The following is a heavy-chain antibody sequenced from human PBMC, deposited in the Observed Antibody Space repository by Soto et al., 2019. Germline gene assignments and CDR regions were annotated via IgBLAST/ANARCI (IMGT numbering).Heavy chain of an antibody. CDR3: AVNSGSYFYYGMDV. Sequence: GGSLRLSCAASGFTFSSYGMHWVRQAPGKGLEWVAVIWYDGSNKYYADSVKGRFTISRDNSKNTLYLQMNSLRAEDTAVYYCAVNSGSYFYYGMDVWGQGTTVTVSS. D-gene: IGHD1-26*01. CDR1: GFTFSSYG. CDR2: IWYDGSNK. J-gene: IGHJ6*02. V-gene: IGHV3-33*01.